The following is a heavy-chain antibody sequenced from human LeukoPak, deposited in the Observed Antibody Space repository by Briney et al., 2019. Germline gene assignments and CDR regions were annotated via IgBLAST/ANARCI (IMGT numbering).Heavy chain of an antibody. J-gene: IGHJ2*01. Sequence: SETLSLTCTVSGGSISSYYWSWIRQPAGKGLEWIGRIYTSGSTNYNPSLKSRVTMSVDTSKNQFSLKLSSVTAADTAVYYCAREGLELRPHYWYFDLWGRGSLVTVSS. CDR3: AREGLELRPHYWYFDL. CDR1: GGSISSYY. V-gene: IGHV4-4*07. CDR2: IYTSGST. D-gene: IGHD1-7*01.